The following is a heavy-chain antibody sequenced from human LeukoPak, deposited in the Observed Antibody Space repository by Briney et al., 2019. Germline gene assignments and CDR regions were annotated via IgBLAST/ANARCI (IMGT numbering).Heavy chain of an antibody. J-gene: IGHJ4*02. D-gene: IGHD6-19*01. CDR1: GFTFSSSA. Sequence: GGSLRLSCAASGFTFSSSAMSWVRQVPGKGLEWVSGISASGGSTSYADSVRGRFTISRDNAKNSLYLQMNSLRAEDTAVYYCTKDSDWAIDYWGQGTLVIVSS. CDR3: TKDSDWAIDY. V-gene: IGHV3-23*01. CDR2: ISASGGST.